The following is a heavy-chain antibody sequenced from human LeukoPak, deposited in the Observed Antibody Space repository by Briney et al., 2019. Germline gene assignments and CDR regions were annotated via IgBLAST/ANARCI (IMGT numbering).Heavy chain of an antibody. D-gene: IGHD3-22*01. J-gene: IGHJ5*02. CDR1: GLTLSDHY. CDR2: IRNKANSYTT. Sequence: GGSLRLSCSALGLTLSDHYMDWVRQAPGKGLEWVGRIRNKANSYTTEYAASVKGRFTISRDDSKNSLYLQMNSLRAEDTAVYYCARDAPYYYDSSGHLSWGQGTLVTVSS. V-gene: IGHV3-72*01. CDR3: ARDAPYYYDSSGHLS.